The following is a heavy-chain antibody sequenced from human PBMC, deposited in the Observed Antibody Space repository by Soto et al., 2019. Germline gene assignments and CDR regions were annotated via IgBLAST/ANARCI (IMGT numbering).Heavy chain of an antibody. CDR2: ITGSGLTI. V-gene: IGHV3-48*03. Sequence: PGGSLRLSCAASGFIFSDYEINWVRQAPGKGLEWVSYITGSGLTIYFSDSVKGRFTISRDNAKNSLYLQMNSLGVEDTAVYYCARQRWGMDVWGQGTTVTVSS. CDR1: GFIFSDYE. CDR3: ARQRWGMDV. J-gene: IGHJ6*02.